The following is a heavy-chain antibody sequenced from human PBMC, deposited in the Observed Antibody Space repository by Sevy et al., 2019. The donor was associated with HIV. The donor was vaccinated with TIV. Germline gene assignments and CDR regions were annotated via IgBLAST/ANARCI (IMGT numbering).Heavy chain of an antibody. CDR1: GGSFSGYY. V-gene: IGHV4-34*01. J-gene: IGHJ5*02. CDR3: ARAPPVVVVPGAPSWFDP. D-gene: IGHD2-2*01. CDR2: INHSGST. Sequence: SETLSLTCAVYGGSFSGYYWNWIRQSPGKGLEWIGEINHSGSTHYNPSLKSRVTISGDPSKNQFSLRLNSVTAADTAVYYCARAPPVVVVPGAPSWFDPWGQGTLVTVSS.